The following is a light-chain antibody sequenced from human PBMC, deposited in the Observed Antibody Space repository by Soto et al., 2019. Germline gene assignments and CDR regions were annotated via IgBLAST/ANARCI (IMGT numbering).Light chain of an antibody. CDR1: QAIGNY. CDR3: QDYHSAPRT. CDR2: AAA. J-gene: IGKJ1*01. Sequence: DIQMTQSPSSLSASVGDRVTITCRASQAIGNYLAWYQQKPGKVPKHLIYAAATLQPGVPSRFSGSGSGTDFTLTISSLQPDDVATYYCQDYHSAPRTFGEGTKVEIK. V-gene: IGKV1-27*01.